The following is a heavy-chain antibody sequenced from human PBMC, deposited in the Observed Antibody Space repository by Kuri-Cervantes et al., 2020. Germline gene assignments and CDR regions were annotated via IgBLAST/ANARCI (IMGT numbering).Heavy chain of an antibody. CDR3: ARADSYHYDRSGYYWYFDP. Sequence: ASLNISCAVCCGSFSGYFWSWLRQPPGKGLEWIGEINHSGSINYNPSLKRRVTISADTSKNQFSLKLSSVTAADTAVYYCARADSYHYDRSGYYWYFDPWGRGTLVTVSS. CDR2: INHSGSI. V-gene: IGHV4-34*01. CDR1: CGSFSGYF. J-gene: IGHJ2*01. D-gene: IGHD3-22*01.